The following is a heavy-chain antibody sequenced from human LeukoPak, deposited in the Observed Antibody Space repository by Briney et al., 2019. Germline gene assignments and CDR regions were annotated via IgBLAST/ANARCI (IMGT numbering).Heavy chain of an antibody. CDR1: GGSFSGYY. D-gene: IGHD3-10*01. J-gene: IGHJ4*02. CDR2: INHSGST. V-gene: IGHV4-34*01. CDR3: ARAYYGSGSYYPFDY. Sequence: SETLSLTCAVYGGSFSGYYWSWIRQPPGKGLEWNGEINHSGSTNYNPSLKSRVTISVDTSKNQFSLKLSSVTAADTAVYYCARAYYGSGSYYPFDYWGQGTLVTVSS.